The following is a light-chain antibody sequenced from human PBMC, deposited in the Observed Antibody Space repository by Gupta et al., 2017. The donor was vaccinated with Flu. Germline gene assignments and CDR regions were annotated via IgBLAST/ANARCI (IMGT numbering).Light chain of an antibody. J-gene: IGLJ1*01. CDR1: SSDVGGYNY. Sequence: QSALTQPASVSGSPGQSITISCPGTSSDVGGYNYVSWYQQHPGKAPKLMIYDVSNRPSGVSNRFSGSKSGNTASLTISGLQADDEADYYCSSYTRSVTFVFGTGTKVTVL. CDR2: DVS. CDR3: SSYTRSVTFV. V-gene: IGLV2-14*01.